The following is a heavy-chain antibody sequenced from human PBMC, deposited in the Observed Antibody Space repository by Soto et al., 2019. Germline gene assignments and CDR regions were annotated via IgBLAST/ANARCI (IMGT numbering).Heavy chain of an antibody. CDR1: GDSVSNDNYY. Sequence: QVQLQESGPGLVKPSETLSLTCAVSGDSVSNDNYYWGWIRQPPGKGLEWIGYIYYSGTTNYNSYLKSRLSFSVDMSKNQFSLKLASVTAADTAVYFCARSQRGRTAFTFDYWAQGALVTVSS. J-gene: IGHJ4*02. CDR2: IYYSGTT. CDR3: ARSQRGRTAFTFDY. D-gene: IGHD3-16*01. V-gene: IGHV4-61*01.